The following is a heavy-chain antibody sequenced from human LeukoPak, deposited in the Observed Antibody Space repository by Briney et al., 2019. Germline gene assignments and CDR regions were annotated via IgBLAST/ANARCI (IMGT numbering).Heavy chain of an antibody. D-gene: IGHD3-22*01. Sequence: SSETLSLTCTVSGGSISSNNYYWGWIRQPPGKGLEWIGSIYYSGSTYYNPSLKSRVTISVDTSKNQFSLKLSSVTAADTAVYYCAIHYYDSSGYYYYFDYWGQGTLVTVSS. CDR2: IYYSGST. CDR1: GGSISSNNYY. CDR3: AIHYYDSSGYYYYFDY. V-gene: IGHV4-39*07. J-gene: IGHJ4*02.